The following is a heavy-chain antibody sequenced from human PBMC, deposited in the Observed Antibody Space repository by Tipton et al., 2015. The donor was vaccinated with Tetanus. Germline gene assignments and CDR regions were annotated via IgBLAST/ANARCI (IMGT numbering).Heavy chain of an antibody. CDR3: ARENGGYDYYYYYGMDV. CDR2: ISSSSSYI. Sequence: SLRLSCAASGFTFSSYFMNWVRQAPGKGLEWVSSISSSSSYIYYADSVKGRFTMSRDNAKNSLYLQMNSLRVEDTAVYYCARENGGYDYYYYYGMDVWGQGTTVTVSS. J-gene: IGHJ6*02. V-gene: IGHV3-21*01. CDR1: GFTFSSYF. D-gene: IGHD5-12*01.